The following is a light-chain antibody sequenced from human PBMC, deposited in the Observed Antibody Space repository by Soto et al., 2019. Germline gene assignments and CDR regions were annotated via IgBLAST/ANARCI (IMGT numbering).Light chain of an antibody. CDR2: AAS. Sequence: DIQMTQSPSSLSASVGDRVTITCRASQSISSYLNWYQQKPGKAPKLLIYAASSVQSGVPSRFSGSGSGTDFALAIGSLQPEDFGTYYCQQSYMTPRYTFGLWPKLEIK. CDR1: QSISSY. V-gene: IGKV1-39*01. CDR3: QQSYMTPRYT. J-gene: IGKJ2*01.